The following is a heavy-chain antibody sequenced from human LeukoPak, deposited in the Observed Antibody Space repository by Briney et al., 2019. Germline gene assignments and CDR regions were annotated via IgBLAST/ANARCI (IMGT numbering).Heavy chain of an antibody. CDR3: PKGWELPPLFDY. J-gene: IGHJ4*02. CDR1: GFTFSSYA. CDR2: ISGSGGST. V-gene: IGHV3-23*01. Sequence: PGGSLRLSCAASGFTFSSYAMSWVRQAPGKGLEWVSAISGSGGSTYYADSVKGRFTISRDNSKNTLYLQMNSPRAEDTAVYYCPKGWELPPLFDYWGQGTLVTVSS. D-gene: IGHD1-26*01.